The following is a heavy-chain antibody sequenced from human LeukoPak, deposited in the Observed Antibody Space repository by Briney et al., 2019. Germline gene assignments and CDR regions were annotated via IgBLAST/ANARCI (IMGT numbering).Heavy chain of an antibody. CDR2: INPNSGGT. D-gene: IGHD3-3*01. CDR1: GYTFTGYY. CDR3: ARDPYYDFWSGYYN. J-gene: IGHJ4*02. V-gene: IGHV1-2*06. Sequence: ASVKVSCKASGYTFTGYYMHWVRQAPGQGLEWMGRINPNSGGTNYAQKFQGRVTMTRDTPISTAYMELSRLRSDDTAVYYCARDPYYDFWSGYYNWGQGTLVTVSS.